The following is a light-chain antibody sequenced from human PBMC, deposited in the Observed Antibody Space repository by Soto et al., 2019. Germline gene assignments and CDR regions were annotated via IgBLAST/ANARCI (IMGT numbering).Light chain of an antibody. CDR1: QSVSNNY. V-gene: IGKV3-20*01. Sequence: ESGLKLSPGTVSLSPRERATLSCRASQSVSNNYLAWYQQKPGQAPRLLIYGASNRATGIPDRFSGSGSGTDFTLTISRLEPEDFAVYYCQQYSIPRLPFGGGTKVAIK. CDR3: QQYSIPRLP. J-gene: IGKJ4*01. CDR2: GAS.